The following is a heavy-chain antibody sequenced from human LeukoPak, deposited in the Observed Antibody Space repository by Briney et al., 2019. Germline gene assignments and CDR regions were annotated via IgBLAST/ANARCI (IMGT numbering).Heavy chain of an antibody. CDR3: AHIAVSVGAFDI. V-gene: IGHV4-59*01. J-gene: IGHJ3*02. CDR1: GGSISSYY. Sequence: SETLSLTCTVSGGSISSYYWTWIRQPPGKGLEWIGYIYYGGSTNYNPSLKTRVTISVDTSKNQFSLNLTSVTAADTAVYYCAHIAVSVGAFDIWGHGAPVTVSS. CDR2: IYYGGST. D-gene: IGHD6-19*01.